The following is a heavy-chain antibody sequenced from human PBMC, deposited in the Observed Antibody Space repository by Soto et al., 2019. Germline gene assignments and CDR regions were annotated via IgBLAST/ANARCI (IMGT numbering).Heavy chain of an antibody. CDR3: AREPGSSSSYLDY. J-gene: IGHJ4*02. CDR1: GFTFSSYA. V-gene: IGHV3-30*04. D-gene: IGHD6-6*01. Sequence: GGSLRLSCAASGFTFSSYAMHWVRQDPGKGLEWVAVISYDGSNKYYADSVKGRFTISRDNSKNTRYLQMNSLRAEDTAVYYCAREPGSSSSYLDYWGQGTLVTVSS. CDR2: ISYDGSNK.